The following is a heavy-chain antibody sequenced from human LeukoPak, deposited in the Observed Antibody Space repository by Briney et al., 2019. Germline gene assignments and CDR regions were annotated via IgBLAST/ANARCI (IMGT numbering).Heavy chain of an antibody. J-gene: IGHJ4*02. CDR2: ISSSSSYI. CDR1: GFTFTSYS. D-gene: IGHD1-1*01. Sequence: GGSLRLSCAASGFTFTSYSMNWVRQAPGKGLEWVSSISSSSSYIYYADSVKGRFTISRGNAKNSLYLQMNSLRAEDTAVYYCARVVKKGTPDYWGQGTLVTVSS. CDR3: ARVVKKGTPDY. V-gene: IGHV3-21*01.